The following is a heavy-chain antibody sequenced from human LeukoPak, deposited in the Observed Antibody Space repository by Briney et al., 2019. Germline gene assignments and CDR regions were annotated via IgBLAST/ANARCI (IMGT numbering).Heavy chain of an antibody. Sequence: PGGSLRLSCAASGFTFSSYTMNWVRQAPGKGLEWLSYISGGSRTIYYADSVKGRFTISRDNAKNSLYLQMNSLRDEDTAMYYCASRSTYLDYWGQGTLATVSS. J-gene: IGHJ4*02. V-gene: IGHV3-48*02. CDR3: ASRSTYLDY. CDR2: ISGGSRTI. CDR1: GFTFSSYT. D-gene: IGHD5/OR15-5a*01.